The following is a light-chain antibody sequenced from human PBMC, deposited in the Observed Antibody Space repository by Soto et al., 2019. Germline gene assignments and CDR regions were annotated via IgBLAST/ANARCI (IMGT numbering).Light chain of an antibody. V-gene: IGLV2-8*01. CDR3: SSYAGSSNV. CDR2: EVN. CDR1: SSNIGKNF. Sequence: QSVLTQPPSVSAAPGQRVTISCSGSSSNIGKNFVSWYQQHPGKAPKLMIYEVNKRPSGVPDRFSGSKSGNTASLTVSGLQAEDEADYYCSSYAGSSNVFGTGTQLTVL. J-gene: IGLJ1*01.